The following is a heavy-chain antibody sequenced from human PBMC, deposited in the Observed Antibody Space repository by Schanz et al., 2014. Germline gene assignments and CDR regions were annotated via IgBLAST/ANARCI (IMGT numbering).Heavy chain of an antibody. CDR3: AKVSGNAYGSMGQEDFGF. D-gene: IGHD5-18*01. V-gene: IGHV3-30*02. CDR2: IHYGGTYK. J-gene: IGHJ4*02. Sequence: QVHLVESGGGVVQPGGSLRLSCAASGFIFRTYGMHWVRQAPGKGLEWVAFIHYGGTYKYYADSVKGRFTISRDNSENTLYLQMISPRAGGTAVYYCAKVSGNAYGSMGQEDFGFWGQGNLVAVSS. CDR1: GFIFRTYG.